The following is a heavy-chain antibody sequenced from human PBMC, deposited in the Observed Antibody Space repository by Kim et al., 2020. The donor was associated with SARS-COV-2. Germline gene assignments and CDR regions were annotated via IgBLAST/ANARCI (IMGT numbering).Heavy chain of an antibody. V-gene: IGHV3-11*05. D-gene: IGHD3-3*01. CDR1: GFTFSDYY. CDR3: ARAMGDFWSGYYFPDY. Sequence: GGSLRLSCAASGFTFSDYYMSWIRQAPGKGLEWVSYISSSSSYTNYADSVKGRFTISRDNAKNSLYLQMNSLRAEDTAVYYCARAMGDFWSGYYFPDYWGQGTLVTVSS. J-gene: IGHJ4*02. CDR2: ISSSSSYT.